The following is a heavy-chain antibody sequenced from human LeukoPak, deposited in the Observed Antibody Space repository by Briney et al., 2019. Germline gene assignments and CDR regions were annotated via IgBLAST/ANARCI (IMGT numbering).Heavy chain of an antibody. CDR3: AREGGRGYSFGTGAFDI. Sequence: SGGSLRLSCAASGFTFSSYDMHWVRQAPGKGLEYVSSISNPHTTYYSNSVKGRFTISRDNSKNTLYLQMGSLRVEDMAVYYCAREGGRGYSFGTGAFDIWGQGTMVTVSS. D-gene: IGHD5-18*01. V-gene: IGHV3-64*01. CDR1: GFTFSSYD. CDR2: ISNPHTT. J-gene: IGHJ3*02.